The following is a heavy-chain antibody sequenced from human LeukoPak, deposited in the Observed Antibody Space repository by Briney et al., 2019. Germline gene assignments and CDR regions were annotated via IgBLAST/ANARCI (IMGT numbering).Heavy chain of an antibody. CDR2: IKSTNDGGTI. V-gene: IGHV3-15*01. J-gene: IGHJ4*02. Sequence: GGSLRLSCAASGFTFNYAWMSWVRQAPGKGLEWVGRIKSTNDGGTIDYAAPVKDRFTISRDDSEATLYLQMNGLKTEDTAVYFCAADSPVSMAHSFDYWGQGILVTVSS. CDR1: GFTFNYAW. CDR3: AADSPVSMAHSFDY. D-gene: IGHD2-21*01.